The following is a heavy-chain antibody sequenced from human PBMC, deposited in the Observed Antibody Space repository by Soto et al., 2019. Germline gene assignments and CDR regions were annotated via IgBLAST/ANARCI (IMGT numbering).Heavy chain of an antibody. J-gene: IGHJ6*02. V-gene: IGHV3-33*01. Sequence: QVQLVESGGGVVQPGRSLRLSCAASGFTFSSYGMHWVRQAPGKGLEWVAVIWYDGSNKYYADSVKGRFTISRDNSKNTLYLQMNSLRAEDTAVYYCARESAAARYGMDVWGQGTTVTVSS. D-gene: IGHD6-13*01. CDR2: IWYDGSNK. CDR1: GFTFSSYG. CDR3: ARESAAARYGMDV.